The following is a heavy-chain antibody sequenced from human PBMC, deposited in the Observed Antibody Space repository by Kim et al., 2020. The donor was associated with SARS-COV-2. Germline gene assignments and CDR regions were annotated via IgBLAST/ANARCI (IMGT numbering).Heavy chain of an antibody. CDR2: IWYDGSNK. D-gene: IGHD1-26*01. CDR3: AKDVRSSGSSTSPGWLAY. CDR1: GFTFSSYG. J-gene: IGHJ4*02. Sequence: GGSLRLSCAASGFTFSSYGMHWVRQAPGKGLEWVAVIWYDGSNKYYADSVKGRFTISRDNSKNTLYLQMNSLRAEDTAVYYCAKDVRSSGSSTSPGWLAYWGQGTLVTVSS. V-gene: IGHV3-33*06.